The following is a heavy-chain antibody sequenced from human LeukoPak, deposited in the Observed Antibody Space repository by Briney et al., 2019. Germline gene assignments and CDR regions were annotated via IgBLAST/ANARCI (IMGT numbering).Heavy chain of an antibody. CDR1: GGSISSYY. CDR2: IYYSGST. CDR3: ASLQLWGPFDY. J-gene: IGHJ4*02. Sequence: SETLSLTCTVSGGSISSYYWSWIRQPPGKGLEWIGYIYYSGSTNYNPSLKSRVTISVDTSKNQFSLKLSSVTAADTAVYYCASLQLWGPFDYWGQGTLVTVPS. D-gene: IGHD5-18*01. V-gene: IGHV4-59*01.